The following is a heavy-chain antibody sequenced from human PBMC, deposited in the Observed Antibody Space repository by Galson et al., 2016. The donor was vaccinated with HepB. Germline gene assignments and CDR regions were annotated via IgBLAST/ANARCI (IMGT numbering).Heavy chain of an antibody. J-gene: IGHJ4*02. CDR1: GYTFTSYY. CDR2: ITPTGGST. Sequence: SVKVSCKASGYTFTSYYIHWVRQAPRQGLEWMGMITPTGGSTIYAQKFQGRVTVTRDTSTSTVYMALSSLRSEDTAVYYCARGGWGEPTDYWGQGTLVTVSS. V-gene: IGHV1-46*01. CDR3: ARGGWGEPTDY. D-gene: IGHD3-16*01.